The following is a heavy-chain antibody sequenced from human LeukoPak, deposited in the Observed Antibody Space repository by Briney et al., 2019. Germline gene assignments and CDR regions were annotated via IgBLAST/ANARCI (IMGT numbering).Heavy chain of an antibody. CDR1: GFTFSSYS. J-gene: IGHJ4*02. Sequence: GGSLRLSCAASGFTFSSYSMNWVRQAPGKGLEWVSSISSSSSYIYYADSVKGRFTISRDNAKNSLYLRMNSLRAEDTAVYYCARVDTAMVISSDYWGQGTLVTVSS. CDR3: ARVDTAMVISSDY. D-gene: IGHD5-18*01. V-gene: IGHV3-21*01. CDR2: ISSSSSYI.